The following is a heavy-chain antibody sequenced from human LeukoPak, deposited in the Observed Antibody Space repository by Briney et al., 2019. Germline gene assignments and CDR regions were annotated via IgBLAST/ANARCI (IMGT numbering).Heavy chain of an antibody. CDR1: GGTFSSYA. Sequence: ASVKVSCKASGGTFSSYAINWVRQAPGQGLEWMGGTIPMFGAANYAQKFQGRGTITADESKSTAYMEMSRLRSKDTAMYYCERSRDDYLTGYIYYFYMDVWGKGATVTVSS. CDR2: TIPMFGAA. J-gene: IGHJ6*03. CDR3: ERSRDDYLTGYIYYFYMDV. D-gene: IGHD3-9*01. V-gene: IGHV1-69*13.